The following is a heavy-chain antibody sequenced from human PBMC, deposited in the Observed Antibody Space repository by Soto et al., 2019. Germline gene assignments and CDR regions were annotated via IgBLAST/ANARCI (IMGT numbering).Heavy chain of an antibody. D-gene: IGHD6-13*01. Sequence: VQLVQSGAEVKKPGESLRISCKGSGYSFTSYWISWVRQMPGKGLEWMGRIEPSDSCTNYSPSFQGPVTISADKSIRTAYLPWSSLKASDTAMYYCATLQAAAGDHDLPFVYWGQGTPVAVAP. CDR2: IEPSDSCT. J-gene: IGHJ4*02. CDR3: ATLQAAAGDHDLPFVY. CDR1: GYSFTSYW. V-gene: IGHV5-10-1*01.